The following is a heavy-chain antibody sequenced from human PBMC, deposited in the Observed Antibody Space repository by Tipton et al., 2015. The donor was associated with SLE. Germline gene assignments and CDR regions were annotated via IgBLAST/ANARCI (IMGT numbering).Heavy chain of an antibody. V-gene: IGHV4-34*01. CDR2: INHSGST. J-gene: IGHJ4*02. Sequence: TLSLTCAVYGGSFSGYYWNWIRQPPGKGLEWIGEINHSGSTNYNPPLESRVTMSIDMSKNQFSLNLSSVTAADTAVYYCARGTHFYGFYDSWGQGTLVTVSP. D-gene: IGHD3-3*02. CDR3: ARGTHFYGFYDS. CDR1: GGSFSGYY.